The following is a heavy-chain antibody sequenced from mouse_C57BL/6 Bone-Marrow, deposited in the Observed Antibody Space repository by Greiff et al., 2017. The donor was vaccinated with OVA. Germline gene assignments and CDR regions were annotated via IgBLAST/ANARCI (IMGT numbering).Heavy chain of an antibody. CDR1: GYTFTSYW. J-gene: IGHJ4*01. CDR3: AAESTMIPYYAVDY. CDR2: IDPSDSYT. Sequence: QVQLQQPGAELVMPGASVKLSCKASGYTFTSYWMHWVKQRPGQGLEWIGEIDPSDSYTNYNQKFKGKSTLTVDKSSSTAYMQLSSLTSEDSAVYYCAAESTMIPYYAVDYWGQGTSVTVSS. D-gene: IGHD2-4*01. V-gene: IGHV1-69*01.